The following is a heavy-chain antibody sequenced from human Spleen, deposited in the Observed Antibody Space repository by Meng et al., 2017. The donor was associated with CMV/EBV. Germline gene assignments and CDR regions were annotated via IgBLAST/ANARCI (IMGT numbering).Heavy chain of an antibody. CDR2: ISSSGATQ. CDR3: ARDWAIYFDY. J-gene: IGHJ4*02. CDR1: GFTFSRHE. Sequence: GESLKISCAASGFTFSRHEFNWVRQAPGKGLEWISYISSSGATQYYADSVKGRFTISRDNAKNSVSLQMNSLRAEDTAVYYCARDWAIYFDYWGQGTLVTVSS. V-gene: IGHV3-48*03. D-gene: IGHD3-16*01.